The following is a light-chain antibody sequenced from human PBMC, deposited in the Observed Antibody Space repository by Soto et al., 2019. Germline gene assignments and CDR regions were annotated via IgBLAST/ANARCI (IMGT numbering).Light chain of an antibody. CDR3: GTWDNSLSAGV. V-gene: IGLV1-51*01. CDR2: DNN. Sequence: QSVLTQPPSVSAAPGQKVTISCSGSSFNIGNNYVSWYQQFPGTAPKLLIYDNNKRPSGIPDRFSGSKSETSATLGITGLQTGDEADYYCGTWDNSLSAGVFGTGTKVTVL. J-gene: IGLJ1*01. CDR1: SFNIGNNY.